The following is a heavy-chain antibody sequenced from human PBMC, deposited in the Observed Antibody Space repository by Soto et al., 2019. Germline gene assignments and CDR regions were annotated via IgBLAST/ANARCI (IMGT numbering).Heavy chain of an antibody. V-gene: IGHV3-21*01. CDR2: ISSSSSYI. Sequence: GGSLRLSWSASLFTFSSYSRNWVRQAPGKGLEWFSSISSSSSYIYYADSVKGRFTISGDNANNSLYLQMNSLRAEDTAVYYCLVSPTDAFDIWGQGTMVTVSS. CDR1: LFTFSSYS. CDR3: LVSPTDAFDI. D-gene: IGHD3-10*01. J-gene: IGHJ3*02.